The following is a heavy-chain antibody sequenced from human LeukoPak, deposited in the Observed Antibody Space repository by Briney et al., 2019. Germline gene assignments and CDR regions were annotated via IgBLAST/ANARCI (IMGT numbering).Heavy chain of an antibody. CDR2: ISGSGGST. D-gene: IGHD6-13*01. CDR3: AKPTRKYSSSSTGLVDY. CDR1: GFTFSSYA. J-gene: IGHJ4*02. Sequence: GGSLRLSCAASGFTFSSYAMSWVRQAPGKGLEWVSAISGSGGSTYYADSVKGRFTISRDNSKNTLYLQMNSLRAEDTAVYYCAKPTRKYSSSSTGLVDYWGQGTLVTVSS. V-gene: IGHV3-23*01.